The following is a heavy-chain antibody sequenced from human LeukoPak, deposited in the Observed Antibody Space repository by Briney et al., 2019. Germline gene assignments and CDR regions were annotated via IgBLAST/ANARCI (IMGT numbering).Heavy chain of an antibody. V-gene: IGHV1-18*01. D-gene: IGHD2-2*01. Sequence: GASVKVSCKASGYTFTSYGISWVRQAPGQGLEWMGWISAYNGNTNYAQKLQGRVTMTTDTSTSTAYMELRSLRSDDTAVYYCARDPLYCSSISCYVGMGYYYYYGMDVWGQGTTVTVSS. CDR2: ISAYNGNT. J-gene: IGHJ6*02. CDR1: GYTFTSYG. CDR3: ARDPLYCSSISCYVGMGYYYYYGMDV.